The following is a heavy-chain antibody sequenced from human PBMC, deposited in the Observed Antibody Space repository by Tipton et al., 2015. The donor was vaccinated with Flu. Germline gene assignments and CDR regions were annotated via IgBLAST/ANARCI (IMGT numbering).Heavy chain of an antibody. D-gene: IGHD3-10*02. J-gene: IGHJ4*02. V-gene: IGHV4-34*01. CDR1: GGSFSGYN. CDR3: ARLSYYDVDLKNFYFED. Sequence: TLSLTCAVFGGSFSGYNWNWIRQAPGKGLEWVGEITHSGDTNYNPSLKSRVTISVDTSKSQFSLKLRSVTAADTAVYYCARLSYYDVDLKNFYFEDWGQGTLVTVSS. CDR2: ITHSGDT.